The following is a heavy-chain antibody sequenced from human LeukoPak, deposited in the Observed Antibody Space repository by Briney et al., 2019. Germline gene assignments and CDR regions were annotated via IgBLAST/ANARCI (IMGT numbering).Heavy chain of an antibody. CDR2: ISSNSSYI. J-gene: IGHJ4*02. CDR3: ARASSSLENDY. D-gene: IGHD6-13*01. Sequence: GGSLRLSCAASGFTFSSYSMNWVRQAPGKGLEWVSSISSNSSYIYYADSVKGRFTISRDNAKNSLYLQMNSLRAEDTAVYYCARASSSLENDYWGQGTLVTVSS. V-gene: IGHV3-21*01. CDR1: GFTFSSYS.